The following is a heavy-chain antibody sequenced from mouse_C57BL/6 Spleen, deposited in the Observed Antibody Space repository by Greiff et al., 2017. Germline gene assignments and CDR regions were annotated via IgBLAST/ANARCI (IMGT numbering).Heavy chain of an antibody. CDR1: GFNIKDYY. CDR2: MDPEDGET. V-gene: IGHV14-2*01. Sequence: EVKLVESGAELVKPGASVKLSCTASGFNIKDYYMHWVKQRTEQGLEWSGRMDPEDGETKYAPKFQGKATITADTSSNTAYLQLSSLTSEDTAVYYCARGGSSGYVAYWGQGTLVTVSA. D-gene: IGHD3-2*02. J-gene: IGHJ3*01. CDR3: ARGGSSGYVAY.